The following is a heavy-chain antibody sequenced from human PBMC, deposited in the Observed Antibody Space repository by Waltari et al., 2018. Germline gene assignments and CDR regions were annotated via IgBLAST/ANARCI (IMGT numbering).Heavy chain of an antibody. CDR3: ARSGPGSSWYSEFDY. CDR1: GGSISSHY. CDR2: IYYSGST. V-gene: IGHV4-59*11. J-gene: IGHJ4*02. D-gene: IGHD6-13*01. Sequence: QVQLQESGPGLVKPSETLSLTCTVSGGSISSHYWSWIRQPPGKGLEWIGYIYYSGSTNYNPSLKSRVTISVDTSKNQFSLKLSSVTAADTAVYYCARSGPGSSWYSEFDYWGQGTLVTVSS.